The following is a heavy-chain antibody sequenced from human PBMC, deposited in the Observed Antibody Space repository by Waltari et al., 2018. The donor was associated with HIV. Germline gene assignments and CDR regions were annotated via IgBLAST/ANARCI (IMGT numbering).Heavy chain of an antibody. CDR1: GYSIRSDCS. J-gene: IGHJ4*02. CDR2: ASRSGST. Sequence: QVQLHESGPGMVKPSETPSLTCAVSGYSIRSDCSWGWIRQPPGKGLEWIGSASRSGSTYYIPSLKSRVTISLDTSKNQFSLKLNSVAAADTAVYYCGSGSRRGHSHGIDYWGQGTLVTVSS. D-gene: IGHD5-18*01. V-gene: IGHV4-38-2*01. CDR3: GSGSRRGHSHGIDY.